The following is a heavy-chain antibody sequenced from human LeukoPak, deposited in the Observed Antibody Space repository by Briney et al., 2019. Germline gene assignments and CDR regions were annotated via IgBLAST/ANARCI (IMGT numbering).Heavy chain of an antibody. CDR1: GGSIDDYY. Sequence: SETLSLTCTVSGGSIDDYYWSWIRQPPGKGLECVAVFYSSGITTYNPSLQSRVTISVDASKNQFSLKLSSVTAAVSAVYYCARVGSNNGWFFHYWGQGTLVTVSS. D-gene: IGHD6-19*01. V-gene: IGHV4-59*12. CDR3: ARVGSNNGWFFHY. J-gene: IGHJ4*02. CDR2: FYSSGIT.